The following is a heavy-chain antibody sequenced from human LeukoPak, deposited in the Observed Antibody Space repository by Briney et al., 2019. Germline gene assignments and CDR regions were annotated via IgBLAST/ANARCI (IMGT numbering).Heavy chain of an antibody. V-gene: IGHV4-59*01. Sequence: SETLSLTCTVSGGSISSYYWSWIRQPPGKGLEWIGYIYYSGSTSYNPSLRSRVTISVDTSKNQFSLNLSSVTAADTAVYYCARAPELYYFDCWGQGTLVTVSS. CDR3: ARAPELYYFDC. CDR1: GGSISSYY. CDR2: IYYSGST. D-gene: IGHD3-10*01. J-gene: IGHJ4*02.